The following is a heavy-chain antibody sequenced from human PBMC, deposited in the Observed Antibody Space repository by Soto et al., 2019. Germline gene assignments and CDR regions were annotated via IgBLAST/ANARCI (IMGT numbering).Heavy chain of an antibody. V-gene: IGHV4-31*03. CDR1: GGSISSGGYY. J-gene: IGHJ4*02. CDR3: ARASTYYYDSSGYPYFDY. Sequence: SETLSLTCTVSGGSISSGGYYWSWIRQHPGKGLEWIGYIYYSGSTYYNPSLKSRVTISVDTSKNQFSLKLSSVTAADTAVYYCARASTYYYDSSGYPYFDYWGQGTLVTVSS. CDR2: IYYSGST. D-gene: IGHD3-22*01.